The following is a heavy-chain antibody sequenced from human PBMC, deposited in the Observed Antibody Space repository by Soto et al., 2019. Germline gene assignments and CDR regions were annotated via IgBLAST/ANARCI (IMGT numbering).Heavy chain of an antibody. D-gene: IGHD2-15*01. V-gene: IGHV1-46*03. Sequence: ASVKVSFKASGYTFTSYYMHWVRQAPGQGLEWMGIINPSGGSTSYAQKFQGRVTMTRDTSTSTVYMELSSLRSEDTAVYYCARNVNSGGSLGWFDPWGQGTLVTVSS. J-gene: IGHJ5*02. CDR2: INPSGGST. CDR3: ARNVNSGGSLGWFDP. CDR1: GYTFTSYY.